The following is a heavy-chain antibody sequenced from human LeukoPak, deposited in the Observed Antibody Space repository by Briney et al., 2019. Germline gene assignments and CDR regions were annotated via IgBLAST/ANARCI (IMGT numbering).Heavy chain of an antibody. CDR1: GGSFSGYY. CDR2: INHSGST. J-gene: IGHJ6*03. CDR3: ARVRFLEWHYYYMDV. V-gene: IGHV4-34*01. D-gene: IGHD3-3*01. Sequence: SETLSLTCAVYGGSFSGYYWSWIRQPPGKGLEWIGEINHSGSTNYNPSLKSRVTISVDTSKNQFSLKLSSVTAADTAVYYCARVRFLEWHYYYMDVWGKGTTVTVSS.